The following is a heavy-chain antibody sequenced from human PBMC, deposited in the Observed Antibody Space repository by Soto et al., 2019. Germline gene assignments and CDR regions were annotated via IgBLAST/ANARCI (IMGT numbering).Heavy chain of an antibody. Sequence: SETLSLTCTVSGGSISSYYWSWIRQPPGKGLEWIGFIYNSGSTNYNPSLKSRVTISMDTSRNHFSLILSSVTAADTAVYYCARAPYGSGTKPYYFDYWGQGTLVTVSS. CDR1: GGSISSYY. D-gene: IGHD3-10*01. CDR2: IYNSGST. J-gene: IGHJ4*02. V-gene: IGHV4-59*01. CDR3: ARAPYGSGTKPYYFDY.